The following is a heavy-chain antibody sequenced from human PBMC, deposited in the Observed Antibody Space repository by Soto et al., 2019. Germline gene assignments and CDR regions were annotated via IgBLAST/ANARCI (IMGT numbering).Heavy chain of an antibody. V-gene: IGHV4-31*03. CDR1: GGSISSGGYY. D-gene: IGHD6-13*01. CDR2: IYYSGST. CDR3: ARALGPAAGHNWFDP. J-gene: IGHJ5*02. Sequence: SETLSLTCTVSGGSISSGGYYWSWIRQHPGKGLEWIGYIYYSGSTYYNPSLKSRVTISVDTSKNQFSLKLSSVTAADTAVYYCARALGPAAGHNWFDPWGQGTLVTAPQ.